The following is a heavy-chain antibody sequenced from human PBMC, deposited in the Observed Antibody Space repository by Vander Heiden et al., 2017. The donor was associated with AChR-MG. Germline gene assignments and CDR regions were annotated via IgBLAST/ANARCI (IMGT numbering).Heavy chain of an antibody. Sequence: QVQLVQAGAEVKKPVASVKVSCTVSGYTLPEFAMHWVRQAPGKGVEWMGGFDPEDGETIYAQKFQGRVTMTEDTSTDTAYMELSSLRSEDTAVYYCATGDTAMDHPGDYWGQGTLVTVSS. CDR1: GYTLPEFA. J-gene: IGHJ4*02. CDR2: FDPEDGET. CDR3: ATGDTAMDHPGDY. V-gene: IGHV1-24*01. D-gene: IGHD5-18*01.